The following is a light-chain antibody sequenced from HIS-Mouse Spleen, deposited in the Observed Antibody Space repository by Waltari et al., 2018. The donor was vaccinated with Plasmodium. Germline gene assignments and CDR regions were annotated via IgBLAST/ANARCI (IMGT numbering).Light chain of an antibody. CDR3: CSFAGSYTLV. V-gene: IGLV2-11*01. CDR2: YVS. J-gene: IGLJ2*01. Sequence: QSALTQPPSVSGSPGQSVTISCPGTTSDVGRYNYVSWYQQHPGNAPNLMIYYVSKRPSGVPDRFSGSKSGNTASLTISGLQAEDEADYYCCSFAGSYTLVFGGGTKLTVL. CDR1: TSDVGRYNY.